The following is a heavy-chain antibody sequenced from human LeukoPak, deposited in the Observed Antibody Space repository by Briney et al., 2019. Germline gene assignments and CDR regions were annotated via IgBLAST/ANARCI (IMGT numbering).Heavy chain of an antibody. D-gene: IGHD6-19*01. CDR3: ARGKVAVAATDDAFEI. J-gene: IGHJ3*02. V-gene: IGHV3-21*01. CDR2: ISSSSSYI. Sequence: GGSLRLSCAASGFTFSSYSMNWVRQAPGKGLEWVSSISSSSSYIYYADSVKGRFTISRDNAKNSLYLQMNSLRAEDTAVYYCARGKVAVAATDDAFEIWGQGTMVTVSS. CDR1: GFTFSSYS.